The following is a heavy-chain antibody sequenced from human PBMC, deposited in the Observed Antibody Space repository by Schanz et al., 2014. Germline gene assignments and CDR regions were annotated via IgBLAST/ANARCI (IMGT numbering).Heavy chain of an antibody. V-gene: IGHV1-18*01. CDR3: ARVQDDILTGSEYYYGMDV. D-gene: IGHD3-9*01. CDR2: ISTFRNEDT. Sequence: QVQLVQSGAEVKKPGASVRVSCKESGYAFTTFGISGGGQAPGKGPEFMGWISTFRNEDTNSAQRFQGRLTMTTDTSTSTAYMELRSLRSDDTAVYYCARVQDDILTGSEYYYGMDVWGQGTTVTVSS. CDR1: GYAFTTFG. J-gene: IGHJ6*02.